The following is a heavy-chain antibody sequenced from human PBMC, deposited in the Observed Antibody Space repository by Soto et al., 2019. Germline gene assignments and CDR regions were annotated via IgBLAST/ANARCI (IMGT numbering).Heavy chain of an antibody. Sequence: ASVKVSWKASGGTFSSYAISWVRQAPGQGLEWMGGIIPIFGTANYAQKFQGRVTITADESTSTAYMELSSLRSEDTAVYYCARDGRDGYKFDYWGQGTLVTVSS. CDR1: GGTFSSYA. CDR2: IIPIFGTA. D-gene: IGHD5-12*01. V-gene: IGHV1-69*13. J-gene: IGHJ4*02. CDR3: ARDGRDGYKFDY.